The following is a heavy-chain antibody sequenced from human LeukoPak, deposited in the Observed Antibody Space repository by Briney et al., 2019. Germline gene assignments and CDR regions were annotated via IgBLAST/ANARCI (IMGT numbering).Heavy chain of an antibody. J-gene: IGHJ4*02. D-gene: IGHD4-17*01. CDR1: GFTFSSYW. CDR3: ARNYGDYPIGYYFDY. Sequence: GGSLRLSCAASGFTFSSYWMSWVRQAPGKGLEWVANIKQDGSEKYYVDSVKGRFTISRDNAKNSLCLQMNSLRAEDTAVYYCARNYGDYPIGYYFDYWGQGTLVTVSS. V-gene: IGHV3-7*01. CDR2: IKQDGSEK.